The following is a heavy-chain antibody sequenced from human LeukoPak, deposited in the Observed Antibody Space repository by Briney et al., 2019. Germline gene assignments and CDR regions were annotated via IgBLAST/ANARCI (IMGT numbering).Heavy chain of an antibody. V-gene: IGHV3-23*01. CDR1: GFTFSSYA. CDR2: TSNSGGST. J-gene: IGHJ4*02. Sequence: PGGSLRLSCAASGFTFSSYAMSWVRQAPGKGLEWVSGTSNSGGSTYYADSVKGRFTISRDNSKNTLYLQMNSLRAEDTAVYYCAKGNYDNSGYSAGYFDYWGQGTLVTVSS. CDR3: AKGNYDNSGYSAGYFDY. D-gene: IGHD3-22*01.